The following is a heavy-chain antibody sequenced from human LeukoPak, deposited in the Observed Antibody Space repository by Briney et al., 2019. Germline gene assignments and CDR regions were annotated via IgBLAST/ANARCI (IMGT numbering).Heavy chain of an antibody. CDR2: IYSGGST. CDR3: ASGSIVVDYYYGMDV. Sequence: ETLSLTCTVSGGSISSSSYHWGWIRQPPGKGLEWVSVIYSGGSTYYADSVKGRFTISRDNSKNTLYLQMNSLRAEDTAVYYCASGSIVVDYYYGMDVWGQGTTVTVSS. V-gene: IGHV3-66*01. J-gene: IGHJ6*02. CDR1: GGSISSSSYH. D-gene: IGHD2-21*01.